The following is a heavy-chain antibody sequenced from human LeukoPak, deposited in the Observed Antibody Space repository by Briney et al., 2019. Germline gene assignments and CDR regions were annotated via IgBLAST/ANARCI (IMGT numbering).Heavy chain of an antibody. CDR3: SRAQGRGDYFDY. D-gene: IGHD2-15*01. Sequence: GGSLRLSCAASGFTFSDHYMDCVRQAPGEGLEWVARIRNKVTSYSTTYAASVAGSLTNSRDESKNSLYLQMISLTPEDTALYYCSRAQGRGDYFDYWGQGTLVTVSS. V-gene: IGHV3-72*01. J-gene: IGHJ4*02. CDR1: GFTFSDHY. CDR2: IRNKVTSYST.